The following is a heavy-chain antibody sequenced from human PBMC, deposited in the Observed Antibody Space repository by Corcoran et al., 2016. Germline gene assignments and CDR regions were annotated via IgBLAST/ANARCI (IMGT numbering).Heavy chain of an antibody. CDR2: INPNSGGT. J-gene: IGHJ5*02. Sequence: QVQLVQSGAEVKKPGASVKVSCKASGYTFTGYYMHWVRQAPGQGLEWMGWINPNSGGTNYAQKFQGRVTMTRDTSISTAYMELNRLRSDDTAVYYCAKGPLGYCSSTTCSPNGCDPWGEGTLVTVSS. D-gene: IGHD2-2*01. V-gene: IGHV1-2*02. CDR1: GYTFTGYY. CDR3: AKGPLGYCSSTTCSPNGCDP.